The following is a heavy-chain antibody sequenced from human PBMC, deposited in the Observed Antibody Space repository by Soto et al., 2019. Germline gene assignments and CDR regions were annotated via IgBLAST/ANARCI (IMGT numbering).Heavy chain of an antibody. V-gene: IGHV4-59*12. CDR2: IYNSGST. Sequence: PSETLSLTCTVSGGSISSYYWSWIRRPPGKGLEWIGYIYNSGSTHSNPSLQSRVTISVDTSKNQFSLKLSSVTAADTAVYYCARRVGGRAAAGSGTYDYWGQGTLVTVSS. CDR3: ARRVGGRAAAGSGTYDY. J-gene: IGHJ4*02. D-gene: IGHD6-13*01. CDR1: GGSISSYY.